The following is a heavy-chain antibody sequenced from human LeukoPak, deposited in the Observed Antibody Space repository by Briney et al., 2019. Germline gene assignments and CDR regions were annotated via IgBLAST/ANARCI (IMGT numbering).Heavy chain of an antibody. Sequence: SETLSLTCTVSHSSISSNYYWGWIRQPPGKGLEWIGSIYHSGSTYYNPSLKSRVTISVDTSKNQFSLKLTSVTAADTAVYYCARSSGYMSYWGQGTLVTVSS. CDR3: ARSSGYMSY. D-gene: IGHD3-22*01. CDR2: IYHSGST. V-gene: IGHV4-38-2*02. CDR1: HSSISSNYY. J-gene: IGHJ4*02.